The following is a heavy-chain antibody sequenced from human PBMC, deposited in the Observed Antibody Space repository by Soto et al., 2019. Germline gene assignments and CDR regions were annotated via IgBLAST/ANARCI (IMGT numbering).Heavy chain of an antibody. CDR3: AREIFAAAYAATSAFDL. V-gene: IGHV3-23*01. CDR1: RYSVCIPV. Sequence: GLASAACRYSVCIPVVGWLLKEPGTGPEWVAFVDGSGYDTSYAESVKGRFTVSRDNSDNSLYLHMDSLRAEDTGRYFCAREIFAAAYAATSAFDLWGQGALVTVSS. CDR2: VDGSGYDT. D-gene: IGHD2-8*01. J-gene: IGHJ4*02.